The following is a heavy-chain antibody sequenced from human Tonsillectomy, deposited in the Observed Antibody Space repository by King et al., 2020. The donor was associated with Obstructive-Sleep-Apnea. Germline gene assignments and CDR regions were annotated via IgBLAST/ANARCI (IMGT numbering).Heavy chain of an antibody. V-gene: IGHV3-23*04. D-gene: IGHD3-22*01. J-gene: IGHJ4*02. CDR1: GFTFNRYA. CDR3: AKATGYYDRNSYYYAY. CDR2: VTGSGGST. Sequence: VQLVESGGGFVQPGGSLRLSCVASGFTFNRYAMTWVRQAPGKGLEWVSSVTGSGGSTYYADSVKGLFTISRDNSRATLYHQMNSLTAEDTATYYCAKATGYYDRNSYYYAYWGQGTPVTVSS.